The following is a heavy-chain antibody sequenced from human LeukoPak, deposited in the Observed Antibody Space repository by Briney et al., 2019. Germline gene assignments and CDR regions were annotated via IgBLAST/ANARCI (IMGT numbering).Heavy chain of an antibody. CDR3: AREGGNLGYCSSTSCYVFRFDAFDI. CDR1: GDIFSSNSAA. D-gene: IGHD2-2*01. V-gene: IGHV6-1*01. Sequence: SQTLSLTCAISGDIFSSNSAAWNWIRQSPSRGLEWLGRTYYRSKVYNDYAVSVKSRITINPDTSKNQFSLQLNSVTPEDTAVYYCAREGGNLGYCSSTSCYVFRFDAFDIWGQGTMVTVSS. CDR2: TYYRSKVYN. J-gene: IGHJ3*02.